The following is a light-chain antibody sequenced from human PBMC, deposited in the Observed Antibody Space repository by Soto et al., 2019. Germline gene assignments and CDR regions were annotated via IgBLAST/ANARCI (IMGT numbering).Light chain of an antibody. CDR3: QAWDSSTGV. CDR2: QDN. Sequence: SYELTQPPSVSVSPGQTATIACSGDKLGEKFASWYQQKPGQSPVLVIYQDNKRPSGIPERFSGSNSGNTATLTISGTQAMDEADYYCQAWDSSTGVFGTGTKVTV. CDR1: KLGEKF. J-gene: IGLJ1*01. V-gene: IGLV3-1*01.